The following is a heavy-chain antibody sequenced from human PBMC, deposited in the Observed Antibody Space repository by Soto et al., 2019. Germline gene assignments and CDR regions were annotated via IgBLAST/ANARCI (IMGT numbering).Heavy chain of an antibody. CDR2: FSGSGGST. CDR1: GFTFSSYA. D-gene: IGHD5-18*01. CDR3: AKGQDTAMVLRYYYYMDV. V-gene: IGHV3-23*01. Sequence: GGSLRLSCAASGFTFSSYAMSWVRQAPGKGLEWVSAFSGSGGSTYYADSVKGRFTISRDNSKNTLYLQMNSLRAEDTAVYYCAKGQDTAMVLRYYYYMDVWGKGTTVTVSS. J-gene: IGHJ6*03.